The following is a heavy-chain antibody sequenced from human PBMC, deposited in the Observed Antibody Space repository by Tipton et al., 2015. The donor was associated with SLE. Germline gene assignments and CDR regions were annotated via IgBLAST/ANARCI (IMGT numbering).Heavy chain of an antibody. J-gene: IGHJ4*02. V-gene: IGHV4-59*11. CDR2: IYYSGST. D-gene: IGHD3-10*02. CDR1: GGSISSHY. CDR3: AREGTMSLDY. Sequence: TLSLTCTVSGGSISSHYWSWIRQPPGKGLEWIGYIYYSGSTNYNPSLKSRVTISVDTSKNQFSLKLRSVTAADTAVYCCAREGTMSLDYWGQGTLVTVSS.